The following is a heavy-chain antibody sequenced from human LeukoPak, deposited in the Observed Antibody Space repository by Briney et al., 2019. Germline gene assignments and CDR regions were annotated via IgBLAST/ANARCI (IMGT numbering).Heavy chain of an antibody. V-gene: IGHV4-61*02. CDR2: IYADGSS. CDR1: GGSVGSDNSY. J-gene: IGHJ4*02. CDR3: ARGYYYRT. Sequence: SETLSLTCTVSGGSVGSDNSYWNWIRQPAGKALEWIGRIYADGSSNYNPSLKSRVTILVDTSKNQFSLRLSSMTAADTAVYYCARGYYYRTWGPGTLVTVSS. D-gene: IGHD3-10*01.